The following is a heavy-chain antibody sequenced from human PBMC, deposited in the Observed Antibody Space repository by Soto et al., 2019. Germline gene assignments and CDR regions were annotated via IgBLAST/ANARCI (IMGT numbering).Heavy chain of an antibody. CDR2: ISYDENNK. Sequence: QVQLVESGGGVVQPGRSLRLSCAASGFIFSSYGMHWVRQAPGKGLEWVAVISYDENNKHYADSVKRRFTISRDNSKTTLHLKMNSLRVENTAVYYAARPTTWAPNYYYYALDVWGQGTTVTVSS. D-gene: IGHD1-1*01. CDR1: GFIFSSYG. CDR3: ARPTTWAPNYYYYALDV. J-gene: IGHJ6*02. V-gene: IGHV3-30*03.